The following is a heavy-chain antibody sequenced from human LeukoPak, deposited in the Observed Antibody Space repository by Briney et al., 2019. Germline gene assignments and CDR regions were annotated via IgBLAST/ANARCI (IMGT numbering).Heavy chain of an antibody. Sequence: GGSLRLSCAASGLTFSSYWMSWVRQAPGKGLEWVANIKQDGSEKYYVDSVKGRFTISRDNAKNSLYLQMNSLRAEDTAVYFCARELATSYYYYGMDVWGQGTTVTVSS. CDR3: ARELATSYYYYGMDV. D-gene: IGHD3-3*02. J-gene: IGHJ6*02. V-gene: IGHV3-7*01. CDR2: IKQDGSEK. CDR1: GLTFSSYW.